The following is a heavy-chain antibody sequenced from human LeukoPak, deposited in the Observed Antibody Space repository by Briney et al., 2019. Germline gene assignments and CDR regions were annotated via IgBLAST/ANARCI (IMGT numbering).Heavy chain of an antibody. D-gene: IGHD1-1*01. Sequence: GGSLRLSCAASGFTFSSYEMNWVRQAPGKGLEWVSYISSSGSTIYYAGSVEGRFTISRDNAKNSLYLQMNSLRAEDTAVYYCARKPNKLAFFDYWGQGTLVTVSS. CDR3: ARKPNKLAFFDY. CDR2: ISSSGSTI. CDR1: GFTFSSYE. J-gene: IGHJ4*02. V-gene: IGHV3-48*03.